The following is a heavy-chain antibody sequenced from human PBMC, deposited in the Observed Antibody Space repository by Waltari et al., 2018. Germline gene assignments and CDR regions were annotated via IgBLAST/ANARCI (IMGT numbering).Heavy chain of an antibody. CDR2: IIPILGTA. V-gene: IGHV1-69*05. Sequence: QVQLVQSGAEVKKPGSSVKVSCKASGGTFSSYAISWVRQAPGQGLEWMGGIIPILGTANNAQKFQGRVTMTTDESTSTAYMELSSLRAEDTAVDYCARDLGLAAYWGQGTLVTVSS. CDR1: GGTFSSYA. CDR3: ARDLGLAAY. D-gene: IGHD3-16*01. J-gene: IGHJ4*02.